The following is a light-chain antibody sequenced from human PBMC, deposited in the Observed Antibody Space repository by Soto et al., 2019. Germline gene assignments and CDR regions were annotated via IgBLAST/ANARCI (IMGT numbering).Light chain of an antibody. Sequence: QSALTRPASVSGSAGQSITISCSGTMRDVGAYNLVSWYQQHPGTAPKLIIYEVRNRPSGISSRFSGPRSGNTASLTISGLQSEDEGDYYCSAYTARSTLVFGGGTKLTVL. CDR3: SAYTARSTLV. J-gene: IGLJ3*02. CDR2: EVR. CDR1: MRDVGAYNL. V-gene: IGLV2-14*01.